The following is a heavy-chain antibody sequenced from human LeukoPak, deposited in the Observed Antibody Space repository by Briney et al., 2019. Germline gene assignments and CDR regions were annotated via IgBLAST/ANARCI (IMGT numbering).Heavy chain of an antibody. CDR2: IYYSGST. V-gene: IGHV4-31*03. CDR1: GGSISSGGYY. D-gene: IGHD3-10*01. CDR3: ARAHTMVRGGHDY. J-gene: IGHJ4*02. Sequence: PSETLSLTCSVSGGSISSGGYYWSWIRQHPGKGLEWIGCIYYSGSTYYNPSLKSRVTMSVDTSRNQFSLNLISVTAADTAVYYCARAHTMVRGGHDYWGQGTLVTVSS.